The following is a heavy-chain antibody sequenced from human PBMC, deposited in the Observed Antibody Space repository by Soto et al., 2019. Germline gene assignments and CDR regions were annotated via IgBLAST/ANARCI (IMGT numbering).Heavy chain of an antibody. CDR1: GGYFSSVNYH. CDR2: YYYSGSR. J-gene: IGHJ4*02. D-gene: IGHD3-22*01. CDR3: AREARSSGYLVH. Sequence: SETLSLTCTVSGGYFSSVNYHWSWIRQHAGKGLELVVYYYYSGSRYYTPSKDSRVTITLDTSKNQFPLNLSSVTAADTAVYYCAREARSSGYLVHWGQGTLVTVSS. V-gene: IGHV4-31*03.